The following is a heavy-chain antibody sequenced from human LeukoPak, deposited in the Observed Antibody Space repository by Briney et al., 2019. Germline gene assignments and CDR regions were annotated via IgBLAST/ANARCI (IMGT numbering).Heavy chain of an antibody. CDR3: ARRGTYFGGFDY. D-gene: IGHD1-26*01. CDR1: GFTFSSYA. V-gene: IGHV3-23*01. CDR2: ISGSGDTT. J-gene: IGHJ4*02. Sequence: GGSLRLSCTASGFTFSSYAMTWVRQAPGKGLEWVSGISGSGDTTNYGDSVKGRFTISRDNSKNRLYLQMNSLRVEDTAVYYCARRGTYFGGFDYWGQGTLVTVPS.